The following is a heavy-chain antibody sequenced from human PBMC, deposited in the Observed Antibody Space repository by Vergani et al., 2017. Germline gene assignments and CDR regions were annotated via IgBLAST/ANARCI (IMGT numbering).Heavy chain of an antibody. V-gene: IGHV1-2*02. CDR1: GGTFSSYA. CDR2: INPNSGGT. D-gene: IGHD1-7*01. Sequence: QVQLVQSGAEVKKPGSSVKVSCKASGGTFSSYAISWVRQAPGQGLEWMGRINPNSGGTNYAQKFQGRVTMTRDTSISTAYMELSSLRSEDTAVYYCAGRTGTDYYMDVWGKGP. CDR3: AGRTGTDYYMDV. J-gene: IGHJ6*03.